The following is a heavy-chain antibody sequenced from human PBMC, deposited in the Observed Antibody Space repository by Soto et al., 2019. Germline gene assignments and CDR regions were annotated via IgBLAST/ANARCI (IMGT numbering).Heavy chain of an antibody. D-gene: IGHD6-13*01. CDR3: ARVSVEEAAGPNAFDI. CDR1: GYTFTIYY. V-gene: IGHV1-46*01. CDR2: INPSGGST. Sequence: AXVKVSRKASGYTFTIYYMHWVRRAPGQGLEWMGIINPSGGSTSYAQKFQGRVTMTRDTSTSTVYMELSSLRSEDTAVYYCARVSVEEAAGPNAFDIWGQRTMVTVSS. J-gene: IGHJ3*02.